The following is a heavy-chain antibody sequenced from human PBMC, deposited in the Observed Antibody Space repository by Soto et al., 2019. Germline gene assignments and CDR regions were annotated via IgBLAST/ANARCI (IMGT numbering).Heavy chain of an antibody. V-gene: IGHV1-69*01. D-gene: IGHD5-18*01. J-gene: IGHJ4*02. Sequence: QVQLVQSGAEVKKPGSSVTVSCKASGGTFLTYAINWVRQAPGQGLEWMGGIIPIFGSSNNAQKFQDRITITADESTSTAYMELSSLTSEDTAVYYCATGGVSGHSYGLDFWGPGTLVTVSP. CDR1: GGTFLTYA. CDR3: ATGGVSGHSYGLDF. CDR2: IIPIFGSS.